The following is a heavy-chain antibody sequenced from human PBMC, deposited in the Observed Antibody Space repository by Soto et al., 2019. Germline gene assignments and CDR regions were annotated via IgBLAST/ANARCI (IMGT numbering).Heavy chain of an antibody. V-gene: IGHV1-3*01. CDR1: GYTFTSYA. J-gene: IGHJ4*02. D-gene: IGHD2-15*01. CDR2: INAGNGNT. Sequence: QVQLVQSGAEVKKPGASVKVSCKASGYTFTSYAMHWVRQAPGQRLEWMGWINAGNGNTKYSQKLQGRVTVTGDTAASTAYMELSTLRSEATAVYYCARGPGGPDGPGDYWGQGTLVTVSS. CDR3: ARGPGGPDGPGDY.